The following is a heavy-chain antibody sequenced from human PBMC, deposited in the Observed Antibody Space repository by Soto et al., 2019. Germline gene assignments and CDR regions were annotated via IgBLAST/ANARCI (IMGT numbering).Heavy chain of an antibody. D-gene: IGHD3-10*01. CDR2: INAGVDGT. Sequence: QVQLVQSGPEMMQPGASVKVSCKASGYASLSYGMHWVRQVPGQVYEWLGWINAGVDGTMYSERFQGRVGITRDTSANTVYMELNALTSEDTAVYYCAREVQGVTSFDYWGQGTLVIVSS. V-gene: IGHV1-3*01. CDR1: GYASLSYG. J-gene: IGHJ4*02. CDR3: AREVQGVTSFDY.